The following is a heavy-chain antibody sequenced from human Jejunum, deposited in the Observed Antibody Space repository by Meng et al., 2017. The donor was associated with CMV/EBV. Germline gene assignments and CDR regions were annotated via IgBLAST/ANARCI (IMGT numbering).Heavy chain of an antibody. V-gene: IGHV3-43*01. CDR3: AKDVTHFDFWSGSVGMDV. J-gene: IGHJ6*02. D-gene: IGHD3-3*01. CDR1: DDYT. Sequence: DDYTMHWVRQAPGKGLEWVSLIDFNEDGRTYYSDSARGRFTISRDSNKNSLYLQMNSLRTEDSALYYCAKDVTHFDFWSGSVGMDVWGQGTAVTVSS. CDR2: IDFNEDGRT.